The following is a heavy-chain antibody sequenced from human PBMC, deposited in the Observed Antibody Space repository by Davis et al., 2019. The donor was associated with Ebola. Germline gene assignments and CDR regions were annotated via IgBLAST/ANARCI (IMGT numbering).Heavy chain of an antibody. CDR2: IFSDGTTT. CDR1: GFTFSSYS. Sequence: PGGSLRLSCAASGFTFSSYSMTWVRQAPGRGLEWVSTIFSDGTTTYYTDSVKGRFTISRDNSKNMLYLQMNNLSAEDSAIFYCATPSDNYGDNFPDALHIWGQGTMVTVSS. D-gene: IGHD4-23*01. CDR3: ATPSDNYGDNFPDALHI. J-gene: IGHJ3*02. V-gene: IGHV3-23*05.